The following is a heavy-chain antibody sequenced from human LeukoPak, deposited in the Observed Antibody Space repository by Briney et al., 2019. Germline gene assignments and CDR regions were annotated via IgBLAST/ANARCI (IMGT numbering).Heavy chain of an antibody. J-gene: IGHJ1*01. V-gene: IGHV4-34*01. CDR1: GGSFSGYY. CDR2: INHSGST. Sequence: PSETLSLTCAVYGGSFSGYYWSWIRQPPGKGLEWIGEINHSGSTNYNPSLKSRVTISVDTSKNQFSLKLSSVTAADTAVYYCARGRRDIVVVPAATKEYFQRWGQGTLVTVSS. CDR3: ARGRRDIVVVPAATKEYFQR. D-gene: IGHD2-2*01.